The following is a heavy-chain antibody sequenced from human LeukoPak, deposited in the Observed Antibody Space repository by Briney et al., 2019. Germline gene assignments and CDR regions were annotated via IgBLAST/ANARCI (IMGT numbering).Heavy chain of an antibody. D-gene: IGHD3-10*01. V-gene: IGHV1-18*01. CDR3: ARAGARAFYGSGSYSGMDA. J-gene: IGHJ6*02. Sequence: ASVNVSCKASGYTVTSYGISWVRQAPGQGLEWMGWISAYNGNTNYAQKLQGRVTMTTDISTSTAYMELRSLRSDDTAVYYCARAGARAFYGSGSYSGMDAWGQGTTVTVSS. CDR2: ISAYNGNT. CDR1: GYTVTSYG.